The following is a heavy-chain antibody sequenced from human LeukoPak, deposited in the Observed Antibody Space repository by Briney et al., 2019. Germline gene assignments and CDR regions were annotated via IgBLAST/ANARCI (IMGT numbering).Heavy chain of an antibody. CDR1: GYTFTGYY. CDR2: INPNSGGT. D-gene: IGHD5-18*01. Sequence: ASVNVSCKASGYTFTGYYMHWVRQAPGQGLEWMGWINPNSGGTNYAQKFQGRVTMTRDTSISTAYMELSRLRSDDTAVYYCARGPGYSYGFIPSAFDIWGQGTMVTVSS. V-gene: IGHV1-2*02. J-gene: IGHJ3*02. CDR3: ARGPGYSYGFIPSAFDI.